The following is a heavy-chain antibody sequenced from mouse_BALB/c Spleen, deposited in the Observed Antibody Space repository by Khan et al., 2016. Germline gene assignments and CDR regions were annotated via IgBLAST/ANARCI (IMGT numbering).Heavy chain of an antibody. CDR3: SRSLVAARYFDV. CDR1: GYSITSDYA. V-gene: IGHV3-2*02. CDR2: ISYSGST. J-gene: IGHJ1*01. D-gene: IGHD1-1*01. Sequence: EVQLQESGPGLVKPSQSLSLTCTVTGYSITSDYAWNWIRQFPGNKLEWMGYISYSGSTSYSPLLESRISLPRETSKRQFFLQLNSVPTEDTATYYCSRSLVAARYFDVWGAGTTVTVSS.